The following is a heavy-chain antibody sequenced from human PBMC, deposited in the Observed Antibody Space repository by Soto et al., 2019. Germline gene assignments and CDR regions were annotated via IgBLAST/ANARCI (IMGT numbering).Heavy chain of an antibody. D-gene: IGHD5-18*01. V-gene: IGHV3-30*18. CDR2: VSYDGSNK. CDR1: GFIFSSYG. J-gene: IGHJ4*02. Sequence: QVQLVESGGGVVQPGRSLRLSCAASGFIFSSYGIHWVRQAPGKGLEWVAVVSYDGSNKYYGDSAKGRFTISRDNSKNTVYLQVNSLRAEDTAVYYCAKDRGDPGYSCGYRGLVYWGQGTLVTVSS. CDR3: AKDRGDPGYSCGYRGLVY.